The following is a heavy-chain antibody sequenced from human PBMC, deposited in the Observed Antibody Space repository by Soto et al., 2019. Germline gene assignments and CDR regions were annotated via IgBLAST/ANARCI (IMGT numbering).Heavy chain of an antibody. CDR2: IYYSGTT. Sequence: PSESLSLTCTVSGGSVSSSRYYWGWIRQPPGKGLEWIGTIYYSGTTNYNPSLKSRVTISVDTSQNQFSLKLNSLTAADTAVYYCASLLGIKFDYWGQGALVTVSS. CDR1: GGSVSSSRYY. J-gene: IGHJ4*02. V-gene: IGHV4-39*01. D-gene: IGHD3-10*01. CDR3: ASLLGIKFDY.